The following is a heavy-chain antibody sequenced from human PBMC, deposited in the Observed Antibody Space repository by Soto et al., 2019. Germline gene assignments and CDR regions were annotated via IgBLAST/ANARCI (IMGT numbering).Heavy chain of an antibody. CDR2: IDSSTKYT. CDR3: AREYYDTMDV. Sequence: QVQLVESGGGLVRPGGSLRLSCEASGFTFRDYYMTWFRQAPGKGLEWLSYIDSSTKYTNYADSVKGLFTISRDNAKNSLYLQMTGLRADDTAVYYWAREYYDTMDVWGQGTMVTVSS. CDR1: GFTFRDYY. J-gene: IGHJ6*02. V-gene: IGHV3-11*05.